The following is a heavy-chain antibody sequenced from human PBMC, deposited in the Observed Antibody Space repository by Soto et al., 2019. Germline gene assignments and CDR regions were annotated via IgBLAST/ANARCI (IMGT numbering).Heavy chain of an antibody. CDR3: ARGMRYCSGGSCYWGNYYYYGMDV. J-gene: IGHJ6*02. Sequence: QVQLQESGPGLVKPSQTLSLTCTVSGGSISSGDYYWSWIRQPPGKGLEWIGYIYYSGSTYYNPSLRSRVTISVATSQNQFSLKLSSVTAADTAVYYCARGMRYCSGGSCYWGNYYYYGMDVWGQGTPVTVSS. CDR1: GGSISSGDYY. V-gene: IGHV4-30-4*01. CDR2: IYYSGST. D-gene: IGHD2-15*01.